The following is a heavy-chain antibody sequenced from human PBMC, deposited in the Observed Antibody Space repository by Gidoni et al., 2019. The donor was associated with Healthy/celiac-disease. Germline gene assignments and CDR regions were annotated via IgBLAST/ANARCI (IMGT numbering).Heavy chain of an antibody. CDR2: IYYSGST. Sequence: QVQLQESGPGLVKPSETRSLTCPVPGGSISSYYWSWIRQPPGKGLEWIGYIYYSGSTNYNPSLKSRVTISVDTSKNQFSLKLSSVTAADTAVYYCARTEQWLVLGYWGQGTLVTVSS. D-gene: IGHD6-19*01. V-gene: IGHV4-59*01. J-gene: IGHJ4*02. CDR3: ARTEQWLVLGY. CDR1: GGSISSYY.